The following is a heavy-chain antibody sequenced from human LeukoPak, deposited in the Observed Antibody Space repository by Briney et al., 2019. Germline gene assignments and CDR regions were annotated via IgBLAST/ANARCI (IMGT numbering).Heavy chain of an antibody. V-gene: IGHV5-51*01. CDR2: IYPGDSDT. Sequence: GESLEILRKGTGYSFTSCWIGWARQMPGPKLEWTGIIYPGDSDTRSSPSSQGQVTISADKSISTAYLQGSNLKASDTAMYYCARPSLRAIGYWGQGTLVSVSS. D-gene: IGHD1-26*01. CDR3: ARPSLRAIGY. CDR1: GYSFTSCW. J-gene: IGHJ4*02.